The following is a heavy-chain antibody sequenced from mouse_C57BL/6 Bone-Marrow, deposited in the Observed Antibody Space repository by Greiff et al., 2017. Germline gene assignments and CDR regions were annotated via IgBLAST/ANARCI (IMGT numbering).Heavy chain of an antibody. D-gene: IGHD1-1*01. J-gene: IGHJ2*01. Sequence: EVQLQQSGPVLVKPGASVKMSCKASGYTFTDYYMNWVKQSHGKSLEWIGVINPYNGGTSYNQKFKGKATLTVDKSSSTAYMELNSLTSEDSAVYYCARDYYGSNHDDWGKGTTLTVSS. CDR2: INPYNGGT. CDR1: GYTFTDYY. CDR3: ARDYYGSNHDD. V-gene: IGHV1-19*01.